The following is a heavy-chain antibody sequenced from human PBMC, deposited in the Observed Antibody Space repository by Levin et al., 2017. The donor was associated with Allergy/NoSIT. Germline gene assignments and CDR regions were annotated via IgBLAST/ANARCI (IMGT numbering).Heavy chain of an antibody. CDR1: GYSFNSYW. CDR2: IDPSDSYT. CDR3: ARPNGYGDQGTY. D-gene: IGHD4-17*01. V-gene: IGHV5-10-1*01. J-gene: IGHJ4*02. Sequence: KVSCKGSGYSFNSYWISWVRQTPGKDLEWMGRIDPSDSYTNYTPSFQGKVTISTDKSISTAYLQWSSLKASDTAIYFCARPNGYGDQGTYWGQGTLVTVSS.